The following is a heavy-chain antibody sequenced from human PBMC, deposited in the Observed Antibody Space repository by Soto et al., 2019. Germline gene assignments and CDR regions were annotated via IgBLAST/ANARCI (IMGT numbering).Heavy chain of an antibody. J-gene: IGHJ4*02. V-gene: IGHV3-23*01. D-gene: IGHD1-26*01. Sequence: EVQLLESGGGLVQPGGSLRLSCAASGFTFSSYAVTWVRQAPGQGLEWVAAVSGSGDRTYYADSVKGRSTISRDNSKNTLYLQMNSLRADDTAIYYCAKGVGSYSGSYENWGQGTLVTVSS. CDR1: GFTFSSYA. CDR2: VSGSGDRT. CDR3: AKGVGSYSGSYEN.